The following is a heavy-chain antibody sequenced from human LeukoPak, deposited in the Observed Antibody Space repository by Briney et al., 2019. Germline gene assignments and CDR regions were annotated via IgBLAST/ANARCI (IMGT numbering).Heavy chain of an antibody. J-gene: IGHJ4*02. CDR2: IKQDGSEK. D-gene: IGHD3-22*01. CDR1: GFSFSSYW. Sequence: GGSLRLSCAASGFSFSSYWMNWVRQAPGKGLEWVANIKQDGSEKNYVDSVKGRFTISRDNSKNTLYLQMNSLRAEDTAVYYCARDAMIVVVSPPDYWGQGTLVTVSS. CDR3: ARDAMIVVVSPPDY. V-gene: IGHV3-7*01.